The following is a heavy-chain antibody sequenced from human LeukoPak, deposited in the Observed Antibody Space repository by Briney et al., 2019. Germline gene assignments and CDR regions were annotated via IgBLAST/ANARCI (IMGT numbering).Heavy chain of an antibody. CDR1: GDSVSSNSAA. V-gene: IGHV6-1*01. CDR3: AREGSSGWYGYYGMDV. CDR2: TYYRSMWYN. D-gene: IGHD6-19*01. Sequence: SQTLSLTCAISGDSVSSNSAAWNWIRQSPSRGLEWLGRTYYRSMWYNDYALSLKSRITINPDTSKNQFSLQLKSVTPEDTAVYFCAREGSSGWYGYYGMDVWGQGTTVTVSS. J-gene: IGHJ6*02.